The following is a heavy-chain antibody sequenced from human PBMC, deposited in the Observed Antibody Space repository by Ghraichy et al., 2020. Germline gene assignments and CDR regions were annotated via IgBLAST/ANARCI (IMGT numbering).Heavy chain of an antibody. J-gene: IGHJ4*02. Sequence: GGSLRLSCAASGVTFSSYSMNWVRQAPGKGLEWVSSISSSSSYIYYADPVKGRFTISRDNAKNSLYLQMNSPRAEDTAVYYGAREFRGHYYGSGSYGHFDYWGQGTLVTVSS. CDR1: GVTFSSYS. CDR3: AREFRGHYYGSGSYGHFDY. CDR2: ISSSSSYI. D-gene: IGHD3-10*01. V-gene: IGHV3-21*01.